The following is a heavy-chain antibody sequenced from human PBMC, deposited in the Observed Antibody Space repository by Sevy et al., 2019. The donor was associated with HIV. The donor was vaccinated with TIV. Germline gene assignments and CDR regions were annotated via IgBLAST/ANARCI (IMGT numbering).Heavy chain of an antibody. D-gene: IGHD1-1*01. CDR3: ARDSTTRPRVLDY. CDR2: IYFTGNT. Sequence: SETLSLTCSVSGGSISSYFWTWVRQSPGRGLEWIGNIYFTGNTDYSPSLKSRVSLSLDTSKSQFSLTLNSVTAADTAVYYCARDSTTRPRVLDYWGQRTLVTVSS. V-gene: IGHV4-59*01. J-gene: IGHJ4*02. CDR1: GGSISSYF.